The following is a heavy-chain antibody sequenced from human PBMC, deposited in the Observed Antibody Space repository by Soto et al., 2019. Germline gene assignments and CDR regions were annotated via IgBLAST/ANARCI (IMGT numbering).Heavy chain of an antibody. Sequence: GGSLRLSCAASGFTFSSYVMHWVRQAPGMGLERVAVISYDGSYKYYAASVKGRFTISRDNSKHTLYLQMSSLRVEDTAVYYCAKDPEGYWSRTRCDTDHGLDVWGQGTTVTVSS. V-gene: IGHV3-30*18. CDR1: GFTFSSYV. CDR3: AKDPEGYWSRTRCDTDHGLDV. D-gene: IGHD2-2*01. J-gene: IGHJ6*02. CDR2: ISYDGSYK.